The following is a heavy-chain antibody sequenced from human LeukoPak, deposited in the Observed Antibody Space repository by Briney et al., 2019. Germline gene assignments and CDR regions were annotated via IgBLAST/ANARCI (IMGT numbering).Heavy chain of an antibody. Sequence: PGGSLRLSCAASGFTFSDYYMSWIRQAPGKGLEWVSYISSSGSTIYYADSAKGRFTISRDNAKNSLYLQMNSLRAEDTAVYYCARDLFYDSSGYYGYRGQGTLVTVSS. CDR2: ISSSGSTI. CDR3: ARDLFYDSSGYYGY. J-gene: IGHJ4*02. CDR1: GFTFSDYY. D-gene: IGHD3-22*01. V-gene: IGHV3-11*01.